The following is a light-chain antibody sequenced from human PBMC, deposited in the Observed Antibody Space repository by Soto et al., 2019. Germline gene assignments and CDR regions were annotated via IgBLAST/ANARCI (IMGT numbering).Light chain of an antibody. J-gene: IGKJ2*01. CDR1: QSVSSSY. CDR2: GAS. CDR3: QQYGRSGYT. Sequence: EMVLTQAPGTLSLSPGERATLSCRASQSVSSSYLVWYQQKPGQAHRLLIYGASSRATGIPDRFSGNGSGTDFTLTITRLEPEDCAVYYCQQYGRSGYTFGQGTKLSIK. V-gene: IGKV3-20*01.